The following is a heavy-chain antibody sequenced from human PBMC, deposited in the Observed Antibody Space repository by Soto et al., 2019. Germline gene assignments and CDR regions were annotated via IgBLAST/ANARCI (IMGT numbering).Heavy chain of an antibody. CDR1: GFTFGSYA. Sequence: GGSLRLSCAASGFTFGSYAMSWVRQAPGKGLEWVSAISGSGGSTYYADSVKGRFTISRDNSKNTLYLQMNSLRAEDTAVYYCAKGDGGGSCYSHLCYYYYMDVWGKGTTVTVSS. D-gene: IGHD2-15*01. V-gene: IGHV3-23*01. J-gene: IGHJ6*03. CDR2: ISGSGGST. CDR3: AKGDGGGSCYSHLCYYYYMDV.